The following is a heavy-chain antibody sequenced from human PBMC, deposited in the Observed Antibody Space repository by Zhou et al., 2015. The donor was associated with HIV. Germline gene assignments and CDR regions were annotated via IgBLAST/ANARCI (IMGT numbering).Heavy chain of an antibody. CDR2: IYSGGST. V-gene: IGHV3-66*02. CDR3: ARNTMVRGVMVYFDY. J-gene: IGHJ4*02. Sequence: EVQMVESGGGLVQPGTSLRLSCAASGFTVSSNYMSWVRQAPGKGLEWVSVIYSGGSTNYADSVKGRFTISRDNSKNTLYLQMNSLRAEDTAVYYCARNTMVRGVMVYFDYWGQGTLVTVSS. CDR1: GFTVSSNY. D-gene: IGHD3-10*01.